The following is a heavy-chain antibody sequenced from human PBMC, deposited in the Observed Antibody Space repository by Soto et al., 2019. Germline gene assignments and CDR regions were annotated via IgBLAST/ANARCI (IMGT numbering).Heavy chain of an antibody. CDR1: GFTFSDYY. Sequence: QVKLVDSGGDLVKPAGSLRLSCAASGFTFSDYYMSWIRQAPGKGLEGVSYISGSGSYTNYADSVKGRFTISRDNAKKSLSLQMNSLRPEDTAVYYCARVLRVYDWLPQGAFDIWGQGTMVTVSS. J-gene: IGHJ3*02. V-gene: IGHV3-11*06. D-gene: IGHD3-9*01. CDR3: ARVLRVYDWLPQGAFDI. CDR2: ISGSGSYT.